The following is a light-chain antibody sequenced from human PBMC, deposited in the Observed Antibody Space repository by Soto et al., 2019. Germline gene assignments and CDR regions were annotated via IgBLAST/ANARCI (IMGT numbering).Light chain of an antibody. CDR1: NSNIGSNK. Sequence: QSVLTQPPSASGTPGQRVTISCSGXNSNIGSNKVNWYQQLPGTAPKLLIYTSNQRPSGVPDRFSGSKSGTSASLAISGLQSEDEADYYCATWDDSLHGYVFGTGTKLTVL. J-gene: IGLJ1*01. CDR3: ATWDDSLHGYV. V-gene: IGLV1-44*01. CDR2: TSN.